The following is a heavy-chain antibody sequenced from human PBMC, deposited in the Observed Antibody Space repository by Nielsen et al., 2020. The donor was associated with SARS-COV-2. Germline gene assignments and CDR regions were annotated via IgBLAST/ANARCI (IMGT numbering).Heavy chain of an antibody. D-gene: IGHD2-2*01. J-gene: IGHJ4*02. CDR1: GFTFDDFG. Sequence: GESLKISCAASGFTFDDFGMSWVRQAPGKGLEWVSGISWNGGTTSYADSVKGRFTISRDNAKNTLYLQMNSLRAEDTAVYYCARPCSTTSCYADWGQGPLVTVSS. V-gene: IGHV3-20*04. CDR2: ISWNGGTT. CDR3: ARPCSTTSCYAD.